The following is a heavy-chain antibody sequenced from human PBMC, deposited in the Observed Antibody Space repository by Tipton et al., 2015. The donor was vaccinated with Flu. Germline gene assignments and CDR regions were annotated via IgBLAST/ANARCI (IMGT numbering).Heavy chain of an antibody. CDR2: THTNGNT. J-gene: IGHJ4*02. V-gene: IGHV4-4*07. CDR1: GGSINRYY. Sequence: LRLSCNVSGGSINRYYWSWIRQSVGKGPEWIGRTHTNGNTNYNSSFGSGLTMSVDTSKSQFSMTLTSVAVADTAVYYCACGNFYDSSRYFAFWGQGILVTVSS. D-gene: IGHD3-22*01. CDR3: ACGNFYDSSRYFAF.